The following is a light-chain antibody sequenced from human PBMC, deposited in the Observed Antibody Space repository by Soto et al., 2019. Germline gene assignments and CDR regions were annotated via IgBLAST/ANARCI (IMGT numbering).Light chain of an antibody. V-gene: IGKV1-39*01. CDR1: QSISSY. CDR2: AAS. J-gene: IGKJ1*01. CDR3: QQYYSYPLT. Sequence: DIQMPQSPSSLSASVGDRVTITCRASQSISSYLNWYQQKPGKAPKLLIYAASTLQSGVPSRFSGSGSGTDFTLTISCLQSEDFATYYCQQYYSYPLTCGQGTKV.